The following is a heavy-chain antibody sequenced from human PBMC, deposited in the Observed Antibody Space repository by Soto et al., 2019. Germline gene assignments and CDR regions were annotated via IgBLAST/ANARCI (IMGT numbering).Heavy chain of an antibody. D-gene: IGHD3-3*01. V-gene: IGHV4-34*01. Sequence: SETLSLTCAVYGGSFSGYYWSWIRQPPGKGLEWIGEINHSGSTNYNPSLKSRVTISVDTSKNQFSLKLSSVTAADTAVYYCARGPYYDFWSGLPPGDNWFDPWGQGTQVTVSS. CDR2: INHSGST. CDR3: ARGPYYDFWSGLPPGDNWFDP. J-gene: IGHJ5*02. CDR1: GGSFSGYY.